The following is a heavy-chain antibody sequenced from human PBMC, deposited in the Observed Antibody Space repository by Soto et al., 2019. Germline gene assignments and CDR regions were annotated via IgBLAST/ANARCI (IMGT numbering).Heavy chain of an antibody. D-gene: IGHD6-6*01. V-gene: IGHV3-30-3*01. CDR3: ARDYLAAFRRGNWFDP. CDR1: GFTFSSYA. J-gene: IGHJ5*02. CDR2: ISYDGSNK. Sequence: QVQLVESGGGVVQPGRSLRLSCAASGFTFSSYAMHWVRQAPGKGLEWVAVISYDGSNKYYADSVKGRFTISRDNSKNTLYLQMNSLRAEDTAVYYCARDYLAAFRRGNWFDPWGQGPWSPSPQ.